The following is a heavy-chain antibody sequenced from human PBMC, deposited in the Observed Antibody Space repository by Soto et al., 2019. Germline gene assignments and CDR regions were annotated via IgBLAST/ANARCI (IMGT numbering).Heavy chain of an antibody. CDR2: VRYNGGDI. V-gene: IGHV3-33*01. CDR3: SRRMTGNWFDP. CDR1: GFTFSTYG. D-gene: IGHD1-20*01. Sequence: QVQLVESGGGVVQPGRSLRLSCAASGFTFSTYGMHWVRQAPGKGLEWVALVRYNGGDIYYAASVEGRFTISRDNSKNTLYLQMNSLRAEDTAVYYCSRRMTGNWFDPWGQGTLVIVSS. J-gene: IGHJ5*02.